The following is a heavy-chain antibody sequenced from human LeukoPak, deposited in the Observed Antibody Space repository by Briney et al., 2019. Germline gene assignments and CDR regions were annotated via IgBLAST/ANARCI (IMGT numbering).Heavy chain of an antibody. CDR1: GVSFSGYY. CDR2: INHSGST. CDR3: AARRSYFYYYYGMDV. Sequence: PSETLSLTCAVYGVSFSGYYWIWIRQPPGKGLEWIGEINHSGSTNYNPSLKSRVTISVDTSKNQFSLKLSSVTAADTAVYYCAARRSYFYYYYGMDVWGQGTTVTVSS. J-gene: IGHJ6*02. V-gene: IGHV4-34*01. D-gene: IGHD1-26*01.